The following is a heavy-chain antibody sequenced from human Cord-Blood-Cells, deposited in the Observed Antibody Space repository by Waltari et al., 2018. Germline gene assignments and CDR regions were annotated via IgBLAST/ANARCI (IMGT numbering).Heavy chain of an antibody. CDR3: ARHGYDIVVVPASDLYYFDY. Sequence: QLQLQESGPGLVKPSETLSLTCTVSGGSISSSSYYWGWIRQPPGKGLEWIGSIYYSGSTYSNPSLKSRVTISVDTSKNQFSLKLSSVTATDTAVYYCARHGYDIVVVPASDLYYFDYWGQGTLVTVSS. J-gene: IGHJ4*02. D-gene: IGHD2-2*01. V-gene: IGHV4-39*01. CDR2: IYYSGST. CDR1: GGSISSSSYY.